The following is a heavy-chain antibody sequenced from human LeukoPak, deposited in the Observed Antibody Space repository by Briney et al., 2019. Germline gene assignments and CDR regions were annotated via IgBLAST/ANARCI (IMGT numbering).Heavy chain of an antibody. Sequence: SETLSLTCTVSGGSVSSGSYYWSWIRQPPGKGLEWIRYIYYSGSTNYNPSLKSRVTISVDTSKNQFSLKLSSVTAADTAVYYCARGPVLLWPRGWFDPWGQGTLVTVSS. D-gene: IGHD3-10*01. V-gene: IGHV4-61*01. CDR1: GGSVSSGSYY. CDR2: IYYSGST. CDR3: ARGPVLLWPRGWFDP. J-gene: IGHJ5*02.